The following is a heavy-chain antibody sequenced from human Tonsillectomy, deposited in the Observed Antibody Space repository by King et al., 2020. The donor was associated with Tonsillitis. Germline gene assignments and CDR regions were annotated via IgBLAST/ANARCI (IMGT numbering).Heavy chain of an antibody. CDR1: GGSISSSTYY. CDR3: ARRSDYDNFFDP. CDR2: IYYSGST. V-gene: IGHV4-39*01. Sequence: PLQESGPGLVKPSETLSLTCTVSGGSISSSTYYWGWIRQPPGKGLEWIGSIYYSGSTFYNPSLKSRLTISVDTSKNQFSLKLSSVTAADTAVYYCARRSDYDNFFDPWGQGTLVTVSS. J-gene: IGHJ5*02. D-gene: IGHD4-17*01.